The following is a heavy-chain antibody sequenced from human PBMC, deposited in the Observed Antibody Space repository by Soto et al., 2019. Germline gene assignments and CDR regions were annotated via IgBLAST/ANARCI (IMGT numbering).Heavy chain of an antibody. J-gene: IGHJ4*02. CDR1: GFTFSSYG. CDR2: IWYDGSNK. CDR3: ARDPDLAVAGTHFDY. D-gene: IGHD6-19*01. Sequence: PGGSLRLSCAASGFTFSSYGMHWVRQAPGKGLGWVAVIWYDGSNKYYADSVKGRFTISRDNSKNTLYLQMNSLRAEDTAVYYCARDPDLAVAGTHFDYWGQGTLVTVSS. V-gene: IGHV3-33*01.